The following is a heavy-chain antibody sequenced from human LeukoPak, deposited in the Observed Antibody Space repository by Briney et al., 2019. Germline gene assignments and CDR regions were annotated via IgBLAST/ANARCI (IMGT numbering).Heavy chain of an antibody. D-gene: IGHD3-10*01. J-gene: IGHJ4*02. CDR1: GDSVSSKIAG. CDR3: ARSIGFIDY. Sequence: SQTLSLTCAVSGDSVSSKIAGWHWIRQSPSRGLEWLGRTFYRSKWYNDYGISVKSRITINPDTSKNQFSLQLNSVTPEDTAVYYCARSIGFIDYWGQGTLVTVSS. CDR2: TFYRSKWYN. V-gene: IGHV6-1*01.